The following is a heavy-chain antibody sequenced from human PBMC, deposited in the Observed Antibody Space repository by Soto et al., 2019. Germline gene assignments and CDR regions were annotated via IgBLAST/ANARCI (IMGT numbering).Heavy chain of an antibody. CDR1: GFTFSSYW. Sequence: EVQLVESGGGLVQPGGSLRLSCAASGFTFSSYWMHWVRQAPGKGLVWVSRINSDGSSTNYADSVKGRFTISRDNAKNTLYLQMNSLRAEDTAAYYCARGSGTTVTTHLDYWGQGALVTVCS. CDR3: ARGSGTTVTTHLDY. D-gene: IGHD4-17*01. CDR2: INSDGSST. J-gene: IGHJ4*02. V-gene: IGHV3-74*01.